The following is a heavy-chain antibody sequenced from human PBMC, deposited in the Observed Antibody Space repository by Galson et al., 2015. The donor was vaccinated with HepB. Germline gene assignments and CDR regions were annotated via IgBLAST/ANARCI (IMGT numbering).Heavy chain of an antibody. CDR2: IYTSGST. CDR3: ARARYNWNDDPWRDVFDY. CDR1: GGSISSYY. Sequence: SETLSLTCTVSGGSISSYYWSWIRQPAGKGLEWIGRIYTSGSTNYNPSLKSRVTMSVDTSKNQFSLKLSSVTAADTAVYYCARARYNWNDDPWRDVFDYWGQGTLVTVSS. J-gene: IGHJ4*02. D-gene: IGHD1-20*01. V-gene: IGHV4-4*07.